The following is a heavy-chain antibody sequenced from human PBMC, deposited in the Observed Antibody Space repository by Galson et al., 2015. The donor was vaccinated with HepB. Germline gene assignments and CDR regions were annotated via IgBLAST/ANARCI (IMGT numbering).Heavy chain of an antibody. J-gene: IGHJ6*02. CDR1: GFTFTSSA. Sequence: SVKVSCKASGFTFTSSAVQWVRQARGQRLEWIGWIVVGSGNTNYAQKFQERVTITRDMSTSTAYMELSSLRSEDTAVYYCAAVGSIEYSSSSRYYYGMDVWGQGTTVTVSS. V-gene: IGHV1-58*01. CDR3: AAVGSIEYSSSSRYYYGMDV. CDR2: IVVGSGNT. D-gene: IGHD6-6*01.